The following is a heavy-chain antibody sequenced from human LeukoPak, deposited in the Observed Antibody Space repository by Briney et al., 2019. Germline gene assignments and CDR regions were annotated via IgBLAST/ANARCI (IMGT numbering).Heavy chain of an antibody. J-gene: IGHJ4*02. CDR2: SSSGSSTI. Sequence: GGSLRLSCAASGFAFSSYSMNWVRQAPGKGLEWLSYSSSGSSTIYYADSVKGRFTISKGNAKNSLYLQMNSLRAEDTAVYYCARMSSGSYLFDYWGQGTLVTVSS. V-gene: IGHV3-48*01. D-gene: IGHD3-10*01. CDR1: GFAFSSYS. CDR3: ARMSSGSYLFDY.